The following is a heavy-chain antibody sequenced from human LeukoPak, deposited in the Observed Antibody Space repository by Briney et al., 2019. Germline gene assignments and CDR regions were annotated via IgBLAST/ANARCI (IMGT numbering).Heavy chain of an antibody. V-gene: IGHV3-7*03. CDR1: GFTFSTYW. CDR2: IKQDGSEK. J-gene: IGHJ4*02. CDR3: AKDGYRGY. D-gene: IGHD6-13*01. Sequence: GGSLRLSCAASGFTFSTYWMTWVRQAPGKGLEWVANIKQDGSEKYYVDSVKGRFTISRDDSKNTLYLQMNSLRAEDTAVYYCAKDGYRGYWGQGTLVTVSS.